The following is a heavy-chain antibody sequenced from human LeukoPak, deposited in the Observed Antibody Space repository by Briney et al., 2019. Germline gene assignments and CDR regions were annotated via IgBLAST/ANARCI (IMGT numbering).Heavy chain of an antibody. Sequence: GGSLRLSCAASGFTFSSYGMHWVRQAPGKGLEWVVVIWYDGSNKYYADSVKGRFTISRDNSKNTLYLQMNSLRAEDTAVYYCARDLGTSLRGYFDYWGQGTLVTVSS. V-gene: IGHV3-33*01. CDR2: IWYDGSNK. J-gene: IGHJ4*02. D-gene: IGHD1-1*01. CDR3: ARDLGTSLRGYFDY. CDR1: GFTFSSYG.